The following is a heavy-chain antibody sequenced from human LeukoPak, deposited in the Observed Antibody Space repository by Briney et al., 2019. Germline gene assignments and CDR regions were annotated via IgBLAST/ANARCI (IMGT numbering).Heavy chain of an antibody. CDR3: ARARGRYSYGYPDY. CDR2: IYSGGST. Sequence: GGSLRLSCAASGFTVSSNYMSWVRQAPGKGPEWVSVIYSGGSTYYADSVKGRFTISRDNPKNTLYLQMNSLRAEDTAVYYCARARGRYSYGYPDYWGQGTLVTVSS. D-gene: IGHD5-18*01. CDR1: GFTVSSNY. J-gene: IGHJ4*02. V-gene: IGHV3-53*01.